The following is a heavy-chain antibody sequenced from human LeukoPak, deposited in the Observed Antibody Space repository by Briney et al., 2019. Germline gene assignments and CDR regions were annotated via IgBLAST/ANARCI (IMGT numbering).Heavy chain of an antibody. CDR3: ARESQKGAAAGNNWFDP. CDR1: GGSISSYY. J-gene: IGHJ5*02. Sequence: SETLSLTCTVSGGSISSYYWSWIRQPPGKGLEWIGYIYYSGSTNYNPSLKSRVTISVDTSKNQFSLKLSSVTAADTAVYYCARESQKGAAAGNNWFDPWGQGTLVTVSS. V-gene: IGHV4-59*01. D-gene: IGHD6-13*01. CDR2: IYYSGST.